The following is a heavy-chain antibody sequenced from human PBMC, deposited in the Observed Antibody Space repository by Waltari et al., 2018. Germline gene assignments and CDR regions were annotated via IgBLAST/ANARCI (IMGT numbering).Heavy chain of an antibody. D-gene: IGHD3-16*02. CDR3: ARAPFEELSLSNWYFDL. J-gene: IGHJ2*01. CDR1: GYTFHSYD. V-gene: IGHV1-8*01. CDR2: MNPNSGTT. Sequence: QVQLVQSGAEVKQPGASVKVSCKASGYTFHSYDIHWVRQATGQGLEWIGCMNPNSGTTGYAQKFQGRVTMTRNTSIRTAYMELSSLRSEDTAVYYCARAPFEELSLSNWYFDLWGRGTLGTVSS.